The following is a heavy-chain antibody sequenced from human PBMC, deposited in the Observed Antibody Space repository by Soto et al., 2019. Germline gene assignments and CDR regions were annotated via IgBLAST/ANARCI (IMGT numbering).Heavy chain of an antibody. Sequence: SETLSLTCAVSSGSISSSNWWSWVRQPPGKGLEWIGEIYHSGSTNYNPSLKSRVTISVDKSKNQFSLKLSSVTAADTAVYYCARGRRGYSGYDYVGYFDYWGQGTLVTVSS. V-gene: IGHV4-4*02. CDR2: IYHSGST. J-gene: IGHJ4*02. CDR1: SGSISSSNW. D-gene: IGHD5-12*01. CDR3: ARGRRGYSGYDYVGYFDY.